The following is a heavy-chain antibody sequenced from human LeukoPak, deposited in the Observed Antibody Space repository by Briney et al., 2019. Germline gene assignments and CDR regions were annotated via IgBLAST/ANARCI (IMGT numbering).Heavy chain of an antibody. J-gene: IGHJ4*02. D-gene: IGHD6-19*01. CDR3: ARLYSTGCYGGPDY. CDR1: GFTFSSYW. Sequence: PGGSLRLSCAASGFTFSSYWMSWVRQAPGKGLEWLANIKQDGSEKYYVDSVKGRFTISRDNAKNSLYLQMNSLRAEDTAVYYCARLYSTGCYGGPDYWGQGTLVAVSA. CDR2: IKQDGSEK. V-gene: IGHV3-7*01.